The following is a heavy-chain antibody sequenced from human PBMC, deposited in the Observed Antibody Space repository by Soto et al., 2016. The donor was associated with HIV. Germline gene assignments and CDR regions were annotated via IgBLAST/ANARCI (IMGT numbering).Heavy chain of an antibody. V-gene: IGHV3-49*04. CDR1: GFTFGDFA. CDR2: IRSEAYGGQL. Sequence: EVQLVESGGSLVQTGRSLSLSCTTSGFTFGDFAISWVRQGPGKGLEWVGLIRSEAYGGQLITPRLWKTDLQLLETINKSTAYLIMDNLRSEDTATYYCARMTRGAIHRGSLDKWGQGTQVTVSS. D-gene: IGHD3-10*01. J-gene: IGHJ4*02. CDR3: ARMTRGAIHRGSLDK.